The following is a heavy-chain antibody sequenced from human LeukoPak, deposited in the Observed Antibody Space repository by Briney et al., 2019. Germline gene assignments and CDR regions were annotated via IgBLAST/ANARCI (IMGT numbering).Heavy chain of an antibody. D-gene: IGHD1-1*01. CDR1: GFTFSNAW. V-gene: IGHV3-15*01. CDR3: TTDPYYNWNDPWFDP. Sequence: GGSLRLSCAASGFTFSNAWMSWVRQAPGKGLEWVGGIKSKTDGGTTDYAAPVKGRFTISRDDSKNTLYLQMNSLKTEDTAVYYCTTDPYYNWNDPWFDPWGQGTPVTVSS. J-gene: IGHJ5*02. CDR2: IKSKTDGGTT.